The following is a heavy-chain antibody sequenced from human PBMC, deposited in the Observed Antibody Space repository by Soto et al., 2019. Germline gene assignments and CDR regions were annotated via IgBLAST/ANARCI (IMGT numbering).Heavy chain of an antibody. V-gene: IGHV4-4*02. J-gene: IGHJ5*01. CDR2: VHISGHS. CDR1: GGSVRAPDW. D-gene: IGHD1-1*01. CDR3: ARVRQGCSANNCYFDP. Sequence: SETLSLTCTLSGGSVRAPDWWNWVRQSPDKGLEWIAEVHISGHSNYNPSLRSRVSVSIDSSKNQFYLNLNSVTAADTAIYYCARVRQGCSANNCYFDPWGQGTQVTVFS.